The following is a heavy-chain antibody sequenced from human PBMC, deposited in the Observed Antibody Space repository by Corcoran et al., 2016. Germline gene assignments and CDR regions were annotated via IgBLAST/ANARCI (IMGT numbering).Heavy chain of an antibody. CDR3: SIELGGCSSTTCYGMDV. V-gene: IGHV3-15*07. D-gene: IGHD2-2*01. J-gene: IGHJ6*02. CDR2: IKSKGSGGSI. Sequence: EVQLVESGGGLVKPGGSLRLSCTGSGFTTYTFSDAWMNWVRPAPGKGLEWVARIKSKGSGGSIDYAAPVKGRVTISRDDSDNALYLQMNRRKTADTAVYYCSIELGGCSSTTCYGMDVWGQGTTVTVSS. CDR1: GFTTYTFSDAW.